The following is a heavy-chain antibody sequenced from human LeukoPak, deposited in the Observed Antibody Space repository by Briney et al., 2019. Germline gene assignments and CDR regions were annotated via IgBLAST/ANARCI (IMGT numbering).Heavy chain of an antibody. Sequence: GGSLRLPCAASGFTFINYGMNWVRQAPGKGLEWVSSISSSSSYIYYADSVKGRFTISRDNAKNSLYLQMNSLRAEDTAVYYCARESDYYYYMDVWGKGTTVTISS. CDR2: ISSSSSYI. CDR3: ARESDYYYYMDV. V-gene: IGHV3-21*01. CDR1: GFTFINYG. J-gene: IGHJ6*03.